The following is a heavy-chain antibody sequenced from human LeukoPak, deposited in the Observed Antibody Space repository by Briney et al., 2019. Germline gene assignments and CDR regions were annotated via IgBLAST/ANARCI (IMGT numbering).Heavy chain of an antibody. CDR1: GVTFTSYW. J-gene: IGHJ4*02. D-gene: IGHD3-22*01. V-gene: IGHV3-7*01. Sequence: GGSLRLSCAVSGVTFTSYWMSWVRQAPGKGLEWVANIKEDGSEKYYVDSVKGRFTISRDNARNSLFLQMNSLRAEDTAVYYCARGRFNYDSSGYSSFYYWGQGTLVTVAS. CDR2: IKEDGSEK. CDR3: ARGRFNYDSSGYSSFYY.